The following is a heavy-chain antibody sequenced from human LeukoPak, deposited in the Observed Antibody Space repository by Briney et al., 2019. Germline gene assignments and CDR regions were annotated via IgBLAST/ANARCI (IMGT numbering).Heavy chain of an antibody. J-gene: IGHJ5*02. CDR1: GYSFTSYS. CDR2: ISAYNGNT. Sequence: ASVKVSCKASGYSFTSYSISWVRQAPGQGLQWMGWISAYNGNTNYAQKFQGRVTITADESTSTAYMELSSLRSEDTAVYYCARDGAAAAGTGGWFDPWGQGTLVTVSS. D-gene: IGHD6-13*01. V-gene: IGHV1-18*01. CDR3: ARDGAAAAGTGGWFDP.